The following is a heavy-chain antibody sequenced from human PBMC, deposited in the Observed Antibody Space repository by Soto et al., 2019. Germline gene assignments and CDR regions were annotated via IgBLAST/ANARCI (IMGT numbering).Heavy chain of an antibody. CDR2: IYYSGST. CDR3: ARTYDGSGPNSGGYGFDI. Sequence: SETLSLTCTVSGGSISSYYWSWIRQPPGKGLEWIGYIYYSGSTSYNPSLKSRVSISLDTSKNQFSLKLSSVTAADTAVYYCARTYDGSGPNSGGYGFDIWGQGTMVT. CDR1: GGSISSYY. V-gene: IGHV4-59*01. J-gene: IGHJ3*02. D-gene: IGHD3-22*01.